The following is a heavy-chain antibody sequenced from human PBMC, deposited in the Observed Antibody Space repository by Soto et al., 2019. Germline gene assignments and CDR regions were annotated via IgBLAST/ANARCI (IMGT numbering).Heavy chain of an antibody. CDR2: FIRLFGTA. D-gene: IGHD1-26*01. J-gene: IGHJ6*02. V-gene: IGHV1-69*01. CDR1: GGTFSNYA. Sequence: QVQLVQSGAEVKKPGSSVNVSCEASGGTFSNYAITWVRQAPGHGLEWMGGFIRLFGTADYAQKFQGRVTITADESTNTAYMELGSLRSEDTAVYYCARVRLGVGATPYIKYFYGMDVLGQGTTVTVSS. CDR3: ARVRLGVGATPYIKYFYGMDV.